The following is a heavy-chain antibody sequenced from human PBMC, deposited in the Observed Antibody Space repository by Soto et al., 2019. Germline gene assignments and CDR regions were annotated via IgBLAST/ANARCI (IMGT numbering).Heavy chain of an antibody. CDR3: AKDRTYLSYVVVVPATPDY. CDR1: GFTFTSYA. J-gene: IGHJ4*02. V-gene: IGHV3-30*18. Sequence: QVQLVESGGGVVQPGRSLRLSCAASGFTFTSYAMHWVRQAPGKGLEWVAVISYDGSDKFYADSVRGRFTISRDNSKKTLYLQMDSLRAEDTGVYYCAKDRTYLSYVVVVPATPDYWGQGTLVTVSS. CDR2: ISYDGSDK. D-gene: IGHD2-15*01.